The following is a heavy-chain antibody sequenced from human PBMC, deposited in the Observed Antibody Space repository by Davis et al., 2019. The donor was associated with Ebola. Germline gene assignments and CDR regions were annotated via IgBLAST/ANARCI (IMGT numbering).Heavy chain of an antibody. CDR3: AKGGSGWPSDYSYGMGV. J-gene: IGHJ6*04. CDR1: GFTFSSFA. D-gene: IGHD6-19*01. V-gene: IGHV3-23*01. Sequence: GGSLRLSCAASGFTFSSFAMTWARQAPGKGLEWVSAITNSGGSTYYADSVKGRFTISRDNSKNTLYLQMNSLTVEDTAVYYCAKGGSGWPSDYSYGMGVWGKGTTVTVSS. CDR2: ITNSGGST.